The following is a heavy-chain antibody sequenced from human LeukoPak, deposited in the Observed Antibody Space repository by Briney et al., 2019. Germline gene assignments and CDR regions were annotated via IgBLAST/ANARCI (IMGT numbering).Heavy chain of an antibody. CDR2: ISSSGSTI. V-gene: IGHV3-48*04. Sequence: GGSLRLSCAASGFTFSSYSMNWVRQAPGKGLEWVSYISSSGSTIYYADSVKGRFTISRDNAKNSLYLQMNSLRAEDTAVYYCARDYGDYVPYFDYWGQGTLVTVSS. CDR3: ARDYGDYVPYFDY. D-gene: IGHD4-17*01. CDR1: GFTFSSYS. J-gene: IGHJ4*02.